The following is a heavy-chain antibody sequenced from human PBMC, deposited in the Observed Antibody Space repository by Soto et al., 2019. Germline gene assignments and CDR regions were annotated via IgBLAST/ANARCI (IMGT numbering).Heavy chain of an antibody. D-gene: IGHD6-13*01. J-gene: IGHJ6*02. CDR2: TYYRSKWYN. CDR1: GDSVSSNSAA. V-gene: IGHV6-1*01. CDR3: ARDNSSSWYYYYYGMDV. Sequence: SXTLSLTCAISGDSVSSNSAAWNWIRQSPSRGLEWLGRTYYRSKWYNDYAVSVKSRITINPDTSKNQFSLQLNSVTPEDTAVYYCARDNSSSWYYYYYGMDVWGQGTTVTVSS.